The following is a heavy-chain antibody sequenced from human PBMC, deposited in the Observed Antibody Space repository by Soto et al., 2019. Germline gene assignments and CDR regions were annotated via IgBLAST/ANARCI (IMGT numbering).Heavy chain of an antibody. CDR2: IYHSGST. CDR1: GGSISSGGYS. V-gene: IGHV4-30-2*01. D-gene: IGHD6-13*01. J-gene: IGHJ5*02. Sequence: SETLSLTCAVSGGSISSGGYSWSWIRQPPGKGLEWIGYIYHSGSTYYNPSLKSRATISVDRSKNQFSLKLSSVTAADTAVYYCARDMQQLVPWFDPWGQGTLVTVSS. CDR3: ARDMQQLVPWFDP.